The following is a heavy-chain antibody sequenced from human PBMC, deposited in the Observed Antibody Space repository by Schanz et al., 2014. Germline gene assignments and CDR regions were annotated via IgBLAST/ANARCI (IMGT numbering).Heavy chain of an antibody. CDR2: INHSGSA. CDR1: GGSFSTYY. J-gene: IGHJ5*02. Sequence: QVQLQQWGAGLLKPSETLSLTCAVYGGSFSTYYWSWIRQPPRKGLEWIGEINHSGSAKYNPSLKGRVTISVDTYKNQVSLKLTSVTAADTAVYYCARGSGWELLTWFDPWGQGTLVTVSS. CDR3: ARGSGWELLTWFDP. D-gene: IGHD1-26*01. V-gene: IGHV4-34*02.